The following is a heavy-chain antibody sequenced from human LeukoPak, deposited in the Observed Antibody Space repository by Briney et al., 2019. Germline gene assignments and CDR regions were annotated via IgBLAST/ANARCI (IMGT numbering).Heavy chain of an antibody. CDR2: INWNGGST. V-gene: IGHV3-20*04. Sequence: GGSLRLSCAASGFTFYDYGMTWVRQVPGKGLEWVSGINWNGGSTVYADSVKGRFTISRDNAKNSLYLQMNSLRAEDTAVYYCARPLSTLHDYVWGSYRSYYFDYWGQGTLVTVSS. CDR1: GFTFYDYG. CDR3: ARPLSTLHDYVWGSYRSYYFDY. D-gene: IGHD3-16*02. J-gene: IGHJ4*02.